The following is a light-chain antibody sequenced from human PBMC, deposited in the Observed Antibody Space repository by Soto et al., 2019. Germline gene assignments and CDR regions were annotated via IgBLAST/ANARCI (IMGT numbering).Light chain of an antibody. CDR2: EVS. J-gene: IGLJ3*02. Sequence: QSVLTQPPSASGSPGQSVTISCTGTSSDVGTYNFVSWCQQHPGKAPKLMIYEVSKRPSGVPDRFSGSKSGSTASLTVSGLQTDDEADYYCSSYAGSNNLVFGGGTKLTVL. CDR1: SSDVGTYNF. V-gene: IGLV2-8*01. CDR3: SSYAGSNNLV.